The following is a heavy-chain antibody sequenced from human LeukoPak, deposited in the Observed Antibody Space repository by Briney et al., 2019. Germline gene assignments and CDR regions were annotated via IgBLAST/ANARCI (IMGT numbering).Heavy chain of an antibody. CDR1: GFTLSTYT. V-gene: IGHV3-21*06. Sequence: PGGSLRLSCAASGFTLSTYTMNWVRQAPGKGLGWVSSISPTAISTWYADSLKGRFTISRDNARNLLFLEGNGLRAEDTGVFYCVRDFLGESGAGGPWGQGTLVTVSS. J-gene: IGHJ5*02. CDR3: VRDFLGESGAGGP. D-gene: IGHD3-10*01. CDR2: ISPTAIST.